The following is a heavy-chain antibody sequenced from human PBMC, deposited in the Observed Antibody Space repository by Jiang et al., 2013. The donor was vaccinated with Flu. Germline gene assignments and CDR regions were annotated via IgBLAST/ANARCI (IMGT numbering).Heavy chain of an antibody. J-gene: IGHJ4*02. CDR2: ISYDGSNK. D-gene: IGHD6-13*01. Sequence: KGPEWVAVISYDGSNKYYADSVKGRFTISRDNSRNTLYLQMNSLRAEDTAVYYCARVSRSSSWYDFDYWGQGTLVTVSS. CDR3: ARVSRSSSWYDFDY. V-gene: IGHV3-30-3*01.